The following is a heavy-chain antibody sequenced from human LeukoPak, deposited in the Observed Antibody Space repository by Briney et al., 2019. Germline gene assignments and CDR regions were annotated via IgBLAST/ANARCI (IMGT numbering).Heavy chain of an antibody. CDR3: ARARGGYYYDSSGYQYYFDY. Sequence: SVKVSCKASGGTFSSYAISWVRQAPGQGLEWMGGIIPIFGTANYAQKFQGRVTITADESTSTAYMELSSLRSEDTAVYYCARARGGYYYDSSGYQYYFDYWGQGTLVTVAS. CDR2: IIPIFGTA. V-gene: IGHV1-69*13. CDR1: GGTFSSYA. D-gene: IGHD3-22*01. J-gene: IGHJ4*02.